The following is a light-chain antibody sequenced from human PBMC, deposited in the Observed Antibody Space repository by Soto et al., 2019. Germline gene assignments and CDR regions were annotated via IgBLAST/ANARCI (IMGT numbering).Light chain of an antibody. CDR2: GAS. CDR3: QQYASSVT. CDR1: QSFSSTF. J-gene: IGKJ1*01. Sequence: EILLTQSPDSLSLSPGDRATLSCRASQSFSSTFFAWYQQKPGQAPRLLIYGASSRATGIPDRFSGSGSGTDFTLAISRLEPEDFAVYYCQQYASSVTFGQGNTVEIQ. V-gene: IGKV3-20*01.